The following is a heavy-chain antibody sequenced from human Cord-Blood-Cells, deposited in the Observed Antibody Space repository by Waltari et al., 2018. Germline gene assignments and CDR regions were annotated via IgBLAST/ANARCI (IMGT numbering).Heavy chain of an antibody. J-gene: IGHJ2*01. CDR1: GGTFSSDA. CDR2: IIPIFGTA. D-gene: IGHD4-4*01. Sequence: QVQLVQSGAEVKKPGSSVKVSCKAAGGTFSSDATSWVRPAPGQGLEWMGGIIPIFGTANYAQKFQGRVTITADKSTSTAYMELSSLRSEDTAVYYCARAEYSNYWYFDLWGRGTLVTVSS. CDR3: ARAEYSNYWYFDL. V-gene: IGHV1-69*06.